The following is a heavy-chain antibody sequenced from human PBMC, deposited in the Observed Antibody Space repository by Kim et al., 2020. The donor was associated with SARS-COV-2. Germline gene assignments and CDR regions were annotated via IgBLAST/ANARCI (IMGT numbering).Heavy chain of an antibody. J-gene: IGHJ4*02. V-gene: IGHV1-46*01. Sequence: ASVKVSCKASGYTFTSYYMHWVRQAPGQGLEWMGIINPSGGSTSYAQKFQGRVTMTRDTSTSTVYMELSSLRSEDTAVYYCARDLEGAAYCGGDCYSEVGYWGQGTLGTVSS. CDR2: INPSGGST. CDR3: ARDLEGAAYCGGDCYSEVGY. D-gene: IGHD2-21*02. CDR1: GYTFTSYY.